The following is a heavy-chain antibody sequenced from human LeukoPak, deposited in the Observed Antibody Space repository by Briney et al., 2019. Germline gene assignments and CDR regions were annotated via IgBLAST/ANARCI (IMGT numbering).Heavy chain of an antibody. J-gene: IGHJ4*02. V-gene: IGHV3-15*01. D-gene: IGHD3-10*01. CDR3: TTDLRNYYGSGSYPV. CDR1: GFTFSNAW. Sequence: GGSLRLSCAASGFTFSNAWMSWVRQAPGKGLEWVGRIKSKTDGGTTDYAAPVKGRFTISRDDSKNTLYLQMDSLKTEDTAVYYCTTDLRNYYGSGSYPVWGQGTLDTVSS. CDR2: IKSKTDGGTT.